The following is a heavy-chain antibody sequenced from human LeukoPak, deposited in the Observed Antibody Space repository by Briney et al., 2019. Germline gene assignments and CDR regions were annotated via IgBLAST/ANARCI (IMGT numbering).Heavy chain of an antibody. Sequence: SETLSRTGTGSGVSISSYYWGWIRQRPGKGREWSVSIYYGGSTYYNPSLESRVTISVAPSKNQFSLKLSSVTAADTAVYYCARLDTMRSGSYNYYYYMDVWGKGTTVTISS. CDR1: GVSISSYY. D-gene: IGHD3-10*01. CDR3: ARLDTMRSGSYNYYYYMDV. V-gene: IGHV4-59*04. J-gene: IGHJ6*03. CDR2: IYYGGST.